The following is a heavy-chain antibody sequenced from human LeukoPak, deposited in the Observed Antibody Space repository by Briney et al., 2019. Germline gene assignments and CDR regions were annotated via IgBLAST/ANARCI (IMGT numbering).Heavy chain of an antibody. Sequence: GGSLRLSCAASGFTFSSYSMNWVRQAPGKGLGWVSSISSSSSYTYYADSVKGRFTISRDNAKNSLYLQMNSLRAEDTAVYYCARDSSGMDVWGQGTTVTVSS. CDR1: GFTFSSYS. J-gene: IGHJ6*02. CDR3: ARDSSGMDV. V-gene: IGHV3-21*01. CDR2: ISSSSSYT.